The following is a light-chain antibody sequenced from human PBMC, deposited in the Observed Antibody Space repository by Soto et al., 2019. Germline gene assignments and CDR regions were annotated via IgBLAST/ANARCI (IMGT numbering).Light chain of an antibody. CDR2: EVS. CDR1: SSDVGAYNY. J-gene: IGLJ1*01. V-gene: IGLV2-14*01. Sequence: QSVLTQPASVSGSPGQSITISCTGTSSDVGAYNYVSWYQQHPGKAPKLMIYEVSNRPSGVSNRFSGSRSGNTASLTVSGLQAEDEADYYCSSYAGSNNIVFGTGTKVTVL. CDR3: SSYAGSNNIV.